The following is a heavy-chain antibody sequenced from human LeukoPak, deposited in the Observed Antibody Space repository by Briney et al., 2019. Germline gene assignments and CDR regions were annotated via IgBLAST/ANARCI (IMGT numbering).Heavy chain of an antibody. D-gene: IGHD3-9*01. CDR2: IYYSGST. V-gene: IGHV4-59*08. Sequence: SETLSLTCTVSGGSISSYYWSWIRQPPGKGLEWIGYIYYSGSTNYNPSLKSRVTISVDTSKNQFSLKLSSVTAADTAVYYCARHVYDILTGYLNPLDYWGQGTLVTVSS. CDR3: ARHVYDILTGYLNPLDY. CDR1: GGSISSYY. J-gene: IGHJ4*02.